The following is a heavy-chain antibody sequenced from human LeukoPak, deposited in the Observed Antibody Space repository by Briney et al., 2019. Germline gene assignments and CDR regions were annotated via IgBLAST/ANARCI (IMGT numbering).Heavy chain of an antibody. D-gene: IGHD2-2*02. CDR1: GFIFKKYW. CDR3: AKVFNRYCSTTSCYMAAFDI. V-gene: IGHV3-7*01. J-gene: IGHJ3*02. CDR2: IKEDGSET. Sequence: HPGGSLRLSCAASGFIFKKYWMNWVRQVPGKGLECLANIKEDGSETYYADSVKGRFTISRDNPKNLLYLQMNSLRAEDTAVYYCAKVFNRYCSTTSCYMAAFDIWGQGTMVTVSS.